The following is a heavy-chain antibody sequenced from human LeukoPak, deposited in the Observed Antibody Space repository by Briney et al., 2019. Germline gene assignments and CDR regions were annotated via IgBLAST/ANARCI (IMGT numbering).Heavy chain of an antibody. CDR3: ARDRVNLFDY. V-gene: IGHV3-74*01. J-gene: IGHJ4*02. D-gene: IGHD1-14*01. Sequence: PGGSLRLSCAASGLTFSSHWMHWVRQAPGKGLVWVSRITNDGSSATYADSVKGRFTISRDNAKNMLYLQVNSLRAEDTAVYFCARDRVNLFDYWGQGALVTVSS. CDR2: ITNDGSSA. CDR1: GLTFSSHW.